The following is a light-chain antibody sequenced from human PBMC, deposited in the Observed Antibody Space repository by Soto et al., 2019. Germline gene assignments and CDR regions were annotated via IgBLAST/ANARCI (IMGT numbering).Light chain of an antibody. CDR3: QQSYSTPGT. V-gene: IGKV1-39*01. J-gene: IGKJ3*01. Sequence: DIQMTQSPSSLSASVGDRVTITCRASQSISSYLNWYQQKPGKAPKLLIYAASSLQSVVPSRFSGSGSGTYFTLTISSLQPEDVATYYCQQSYSTPGTFGPGTKVDIK. CDR1: QSISSY. CDR2: AAS.